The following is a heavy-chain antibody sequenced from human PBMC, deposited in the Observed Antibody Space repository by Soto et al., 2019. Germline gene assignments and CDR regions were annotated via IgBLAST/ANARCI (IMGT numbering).Heavy chain of an antibody. D-gene: IGHD1-26*01. CDR1: GFTFRSYA. CDR2: ITASGGTT. V-gene: IGHV3-23*01. Sequence: GGSLRLSCAASGFTFRSYAMSWVRQAPGKGLEWVSGITASGGTTYYADSVKGRFTISRDNSKNTVYLELNNLSAEDTAVYHCAKNQGVELVPLATVDWFDPWGQGSVVTVSS. J-gene: IGHJ5*02. CDR3: AKNQGVELVPLATVDWFDP.